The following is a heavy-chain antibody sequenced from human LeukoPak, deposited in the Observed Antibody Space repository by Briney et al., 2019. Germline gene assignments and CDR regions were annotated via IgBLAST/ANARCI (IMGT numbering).Heavy chain of an antibody. CDR1: GGSISSGSYY. CDR2: IYTSGST. V-gene: IGHV4-61*02. Sequence: PSQTLSLTCTVSGGSISSGSYYWSWIRQPAGKGLEWIGRIYTSGSTNYNPSLKSRVTISVDTSKNQFSLKLSSVTAADTAVYYCARSGTVINYMDVWGKGTTVTISS. D-gene: IGHD2/OR15-2a*01. CDR3: ARSGTVINYMDV. J-gene: IGHJ6*03.